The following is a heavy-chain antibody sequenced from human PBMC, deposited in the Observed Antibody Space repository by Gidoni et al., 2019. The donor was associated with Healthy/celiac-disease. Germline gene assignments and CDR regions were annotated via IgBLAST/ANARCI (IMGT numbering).Heavy chain of an antibody. CDR3: ARGAYYYDSSDDAFDI. V-gene: IGHV3-48*03. J-gene: IGHJ3*02. CDR2: ISSSGSTI. Sequence: ELQLVESGGGLVLPGWSLRLSCAASGFTFSSYEMNLVRQAPGKGLEWVSYISSSGSTIYYADSVKGRFTISRDNAKNSLYLQMNSLRAKDTAVYYCARGAYYYDSSDDAFDIWGQGTMVTVSS. D-gene: IGHD3-22*01. CDR1: GFTFSSYE.